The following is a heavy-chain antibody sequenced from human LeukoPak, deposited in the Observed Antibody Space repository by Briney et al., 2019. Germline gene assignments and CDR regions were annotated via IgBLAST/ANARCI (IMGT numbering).Heavy chain of an antibody. CDR2: ISASGAST. D-gene: IGHD3-10*02. Sequence: GGSLRRSCAASGFTFSSYSMNWVRQAPGKGLEWVSGISASGASTYYADSVKGRFTISRDNSNNTLYLQMDSLRAEDTAVYYCAELGITMIGGVWGKGTTVTISS. V-gene: IGHV3-23*01. CDR1: GFTFSSYS. CDR3: AELGITMIGGV. J-gene: IGHJ6*04.